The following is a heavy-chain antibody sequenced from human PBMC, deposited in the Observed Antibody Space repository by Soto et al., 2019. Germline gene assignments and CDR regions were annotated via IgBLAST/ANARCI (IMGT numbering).Heavy chain of an antibody. CDR2: ISGTGSRT. J-gene: IGHJ6*02. V-gene: IGHV3-23*01. Sequence: LRLSCAASGFTFNTNAMSWVRQAPGKGLEWVSSISGTGSRTYYADSVKGRFTIARDNSKNTVSLQMNNLRAEDTGLYYCTKDTGYLSMDAWGQGTTVTVSS. CDR1: GFTFNTNA. D-gene: IGHD6-25*01. CDR3: TKDTGYLSMDA.